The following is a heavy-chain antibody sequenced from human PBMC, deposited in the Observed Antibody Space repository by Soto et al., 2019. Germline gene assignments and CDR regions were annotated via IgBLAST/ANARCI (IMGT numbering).Heavy chain of an antibody. V-gene: IGHV3-74*01. Sequence: GGSLRLSCAASGFTLRSYWMHWVGQAPGKGLVWVSRINSDGSSTSYADSVKGRFTISRDNAKNTLYLQMSSLRAEDTAVYYCARAPTGFYFDSWGPGALVTVSS. CDR1: GFTLRSYW. CDR3: ARAPTGFYFDS. D-gene: IGHD2-8*02. J-gene: IGHJ4*02. CDR2: INSDGSST.